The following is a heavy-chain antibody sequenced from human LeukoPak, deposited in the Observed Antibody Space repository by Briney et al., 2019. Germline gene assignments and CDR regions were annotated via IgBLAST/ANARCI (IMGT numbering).Heavy chain of an antibody. D-gene: IGHD6-13*01. V-gene: IGHV3-7*01. CDR2: INIDGSQT. CDR1: KFTFSNYW. J-gene: IGHJ6*03. CDR3: AKGADSSSWSYYYYYYMDV. Sequence: GGSLRLSCAGSKFTFSNYWMTWVRQAPGKGLERLANINIDGSQTYYIDSVKGRFTISRDNSKNTLYLQMNSLRAEDTAVYYCAKGADSSSWSYYYYYYMDVWGKGTTVTISS.